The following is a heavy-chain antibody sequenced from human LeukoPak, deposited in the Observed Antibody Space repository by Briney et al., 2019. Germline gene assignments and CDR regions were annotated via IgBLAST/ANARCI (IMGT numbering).Heavy chain of an antibody. CDR3: ASEVTGNYGDYVSYYYYYMDV. Sequence: SVKVSCKASGGTFSSYAISWVRQAPGQGREWMGRIIPIFGTANYAQKFQGRITITTDESTSNAYMELSSLRSEDTAVYYCASEVTGNYGDYVSYYYYYMDVWGKGTTVTVSS. CDR2: IIPIFGTA. CDR1: GGTFSSYA. D-gene: IGHD4-17*01. V-gene: IGHV1-69*05. J-gene: IGHJ6*03.